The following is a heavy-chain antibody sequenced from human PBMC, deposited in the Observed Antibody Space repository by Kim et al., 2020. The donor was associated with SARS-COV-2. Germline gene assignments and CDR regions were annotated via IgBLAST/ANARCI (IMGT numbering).Heavy chain of an antibody. J-gene: IGHJ6*02. CDR2: INPSGGST. D-gene: IGHD3-10*01. Sequence: ASVKVSCKASGYTFTSYYMHWVRQAPGQGLEWMGIINPSGGSTSYAQKFQGRVTMTRDTSTSTVYMELSSLRSEDTAVYYCARDMVRGVSYSFLGGMDVWGQGTTVTVSS. CDR3: ARDMVRGVSYSFLGGMDV. CDR1: GYTFTSYY. V-gene: IGHV1-46*01.